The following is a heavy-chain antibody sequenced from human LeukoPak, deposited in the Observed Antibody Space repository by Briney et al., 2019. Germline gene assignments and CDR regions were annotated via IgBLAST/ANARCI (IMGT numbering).Heavy chain of an antibody. D-gene: IGHD2-15*01. CDR1: GGSFSGYY. CDR2: INHSGST. J-gene: IGHJ4*02. Sequence: SETLSPTCAVYGGSFSGYYWSWIRQPPGKGLEWIGEINHSGSTNYNPSLKSRVTISVDTSKNQFSLKLSSVTAADTAVYYCARSPFCSGGSCYGYYFDYWGQGTLVTVSS. CDR3: ARSPFCSGGSCYGYYFDY. V-gene: IGHV4-34*01.